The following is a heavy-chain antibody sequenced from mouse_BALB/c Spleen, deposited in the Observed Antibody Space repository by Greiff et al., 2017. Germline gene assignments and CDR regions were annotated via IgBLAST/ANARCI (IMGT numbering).Heavy chain of an antibody. CDR2: IDPENGNT. CDR3: ARKGQGDYSAWFAY. V-gene: IGHV14-1*02. D-gene: IGHD2-13*01. CDR1: GFTIKDYY. J-gene: IGHJ3*01. Sequence: VQLQQSGAELVRPGALVKLSCKASGFTIKDYYMHWVKQRPEQGLEWIGWIDPENGNTIYDPKFQGKASITADTTSNTAYLQLSSLTSEDTAVYYCARKGQGDYSAWFAYWGQGTLVTVSA.